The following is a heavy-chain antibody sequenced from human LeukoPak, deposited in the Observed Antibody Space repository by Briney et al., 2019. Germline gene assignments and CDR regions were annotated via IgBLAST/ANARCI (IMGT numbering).Heavy chain of an antibody. CDR2: IHYNGQT. CDR3: TTIHDRDSSGWYRFDC. D-gene: IGHD6-19*01. J-gene: IGHJ4*02. CDR1: GDSMTTYY. Sequence: PSETLSLTCIVSGDSMTTYYWKWIRQPPGRGLEWIGYIHYNGQTDFNPSLKSRVTISLDTSKNEFSLQLKSVTAADTALYYCTTIHDRDSSGWYRFDCRGQGALVTVSS. V-gene: IGHV4-59*08.